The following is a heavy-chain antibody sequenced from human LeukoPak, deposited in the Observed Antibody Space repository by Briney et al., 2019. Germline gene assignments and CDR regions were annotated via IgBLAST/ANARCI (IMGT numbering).Heavy chain of an antibody. J-gene: IGHJ6*02. CDR3: AILGGRGYYYGMDV. V-gene: IGHV4-34*01. D-gene: IGHD2-15*01. CDR1: GGSFSGYY. Sequence: SETLSLTCAVYGGSFSGYYWSWIRQPPGKGLEWIGEINHSGSTNYNPSLKSRVTISVDTSKNQFSLKLSSVTAADTAVYYCAILGGRGYYYGMDVWGQGTTVTGSS. CDR2: INHSGST.